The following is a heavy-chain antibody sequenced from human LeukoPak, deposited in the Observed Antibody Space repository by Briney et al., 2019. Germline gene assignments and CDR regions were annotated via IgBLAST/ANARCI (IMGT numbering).Heavy chain of an antibody. D-gene: IGHD2-15*01. Sequence: PSETLSLTCTVSGGSISSSSYYWGWIRQPPGKGLEWIGSIYYSGSTYYNPSLKSRVTISVDTSKNQFSLKLSSVTAADTAVYYCARDRVCSGGSCLFGRRYYFDYWGQGTLVTVSS. V-gene: IGHV4-39*07. CDR1: GGSISSSSYY. CDR3: ARDRVCSGGSCLFGRRYYFDY. J-gene: IGHJ4*02. CDR2: IYYSGST.